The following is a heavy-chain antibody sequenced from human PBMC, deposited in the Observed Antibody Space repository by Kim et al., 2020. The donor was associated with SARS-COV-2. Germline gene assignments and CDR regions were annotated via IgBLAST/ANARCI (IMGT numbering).Heavy chain of an antibody. Sequence: GGSLRLSCAASGFTFSRYWMHWVRQPPGNGLVWVSRIYSDGSGTSYADSVKGRFTISRDNAKNTLYLQMNSLRAEDTALYYCARRAVDSSGTYYFDYWG. CDR2: IYSDGSGT. D-gene: IGHD3-22*01. CDR3: ARRAVDSSGTYYFDY. CDR1: GFTFSRYW. V-gene: IGHV3-74*01. J-gene: IGHJ4*01.